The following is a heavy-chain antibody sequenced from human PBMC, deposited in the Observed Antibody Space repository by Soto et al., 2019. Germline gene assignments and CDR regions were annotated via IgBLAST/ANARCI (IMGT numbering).Heavy chain of an antibody. CDR1: GFIFRTYA. CDR3: AKDLRPDGRYDLDY. CDR2: MVGDGSRS. V-gene: IGHV3-23*01. Sequence: EVQLLESGGGLAQPGGSLRLSCAASGFIFRTYAMNWVPQAPGKGLEWISGMVGDGSRSDYVDSVRGRFTISRDNSKNTLYLQMNSLRVEDTAVYCCAKDLRPDGRYDLDYWGQGTLVTVSS. J-gene: IGHJ4*02. D-gene: IGHD1-26*01.